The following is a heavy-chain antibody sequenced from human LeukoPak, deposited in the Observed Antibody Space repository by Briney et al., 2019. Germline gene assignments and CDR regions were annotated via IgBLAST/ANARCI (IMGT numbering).Heavy chain of an antibody. V-gene: IGHV4-34*01. CDR1: GGSFSGYY. CDR2: INHSGST. J-gene: IGHJ4*02. CDR3: ASQRPITMVRGVVDY. Sequence: PSETLSLTCAVYGGSFSGYYWSWIRQPPGKGLEWIGEINHSGSTNYNPSLKSRVTISVDTSKNQSSLKLSSVTAADTAVYYCASQRPITMVRGVVDYWGQGTLVTVSS. D-gene: IGHD3-10*01.